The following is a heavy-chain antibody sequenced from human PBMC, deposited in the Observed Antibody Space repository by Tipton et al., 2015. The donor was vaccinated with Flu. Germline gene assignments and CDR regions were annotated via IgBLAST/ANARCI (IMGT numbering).Heavy chain of an antibody. CDR3: ARDPSLGMPEYLDS. Sequence: LRLSCIVSNGSLSSYYWVWIRQSPGKGLEWIGYIYNGVYTKYQRSLKSRVTISADTSKNQFSLRLTSVTAADTATYFCARDPSLGMPEYLDSWGLGTLVSVPS. CDR2: IYNGVYT. V-gene: IGHV4-59*01. J-gene: IGHJ4*02. D-gene: IGHD2/OR15-2a*01. CDR1: NGSLSSYY.